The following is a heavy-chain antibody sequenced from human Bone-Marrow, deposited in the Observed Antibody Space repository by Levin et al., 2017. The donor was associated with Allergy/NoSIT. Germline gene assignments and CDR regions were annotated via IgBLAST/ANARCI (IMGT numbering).Heavy chain of an antibody. J-gene: IGHJ5*02. D-gene: IGHD6-19*01. V-gene: IGHV3-23*01. CDR2: ISGSGGST. CDR3: AKEGPDSSGWYGNWFDP. Sequence: GESLKISCAAPGFTFSSYAMSWVRQAPGKGLEWVSAISGSGGSTYYADSVKGRFTISRDNSKNTLYLQMNSLRAEDTAVYYCAKEGPDSSGWYGNWFDPWGQGTLVTVSS. CDR1: GFTFSSYA.